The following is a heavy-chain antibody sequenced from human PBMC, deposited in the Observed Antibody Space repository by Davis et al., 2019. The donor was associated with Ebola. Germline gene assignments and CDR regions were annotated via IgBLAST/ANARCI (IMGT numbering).Heavy chain of an antibody. J-gene: IGHJ1*01. V-gene: IGHV3-23*01. CDR1: GFTFSNFW. Sequence: GESLKISCAASGFTFSNFWMSWVRQAPGKGLEWVSAISDSGSSPYYADSVKGRFTISRDNTNSTLYLQMDSLRAEDTALYYCAKGYGSGFLDCWGQGTLVTVSS. D-gene: IGHD3/OR15-3a*01. CDR3: AKGYGSGFLDC. CDR2: ISDSGSSP.